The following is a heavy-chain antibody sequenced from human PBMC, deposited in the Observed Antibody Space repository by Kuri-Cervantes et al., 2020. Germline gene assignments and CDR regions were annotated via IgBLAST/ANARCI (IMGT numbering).Heavy chain of an antibody. CDR3: ARAELGYCSGGSCYSGAFDI. CDR2: MRYDGGNR. J-gene: IGHJ3*02. Sequence: GESLKISCAASGFTFSNSGMHWVRQAPGKGLEWVAFMRYDGGNRYYVDSVKGRFTISRDNAKNSLYLQMNSLRAEDTAVYYCARAELGYCSGGSCYSGAFDIWGQGTMVTVSS. V-gene: IGHV3-30*02. CDR1: GFTFSNSG. D-gene: IGHD2-15*01.